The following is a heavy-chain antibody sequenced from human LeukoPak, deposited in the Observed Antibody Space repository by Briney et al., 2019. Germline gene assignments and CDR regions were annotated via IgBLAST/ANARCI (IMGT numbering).Heavy chain of an antibody. CDR1: GGSMSSYY. J-gene: IGHJ4*02. CDR2: ICYSGTT. Sequence: SETLSLTCTVSGGSMSSYYWNWIRQPPGKGLEWIGYICYSGTTNYNPSLKSRVSMSVDTSKNQFSLKLSSVTAADTAVYYCTGGGSYYYFDYWGQGTLVTVSS. CDR3: TGGGSYYYFDY. V-gene: IGHV4-59*12. D-gene: IGHD1-26*01.